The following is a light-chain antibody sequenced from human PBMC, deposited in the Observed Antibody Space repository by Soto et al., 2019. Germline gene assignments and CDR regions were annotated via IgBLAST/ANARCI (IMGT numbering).Light chain of an antibody. J-gene: IGLJ1*01. V-gene: IGLV4-69*01. CDR3: QTWGTGIPYV. CDR2: LNSDGSH. CDR1: SGHSSYA. Sequence: QSALTQSPSASASLGASVKLTCTLSSGHSSYAIAWHQQRPEKGPRYLMKLNSDGSHNKGDGIPDRFSGSSSGAERYLTISSLQSEDEADYYCQTWGTGIPYVFGTGTKLTVL.